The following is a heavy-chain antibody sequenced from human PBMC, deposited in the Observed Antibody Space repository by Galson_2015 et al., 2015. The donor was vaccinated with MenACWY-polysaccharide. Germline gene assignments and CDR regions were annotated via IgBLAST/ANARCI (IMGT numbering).Heavy chain of an antibody. J-gene: IGHJ4*01. D-gene: IGHD4-11*01. CDR2: IWYDGGKR. CDR1: DFTFSAHG. Sequence: SLRLSCAASDFTFSAHGMHWVRQAPGKGLEWVAAIWYDGGKRYYADAVEGRFAVSRDNSQSTLYLQMDSLGVEDTAMYYCARGVHYNDYLGYYFDYWGQGTLVTVSS. CDR3: ARGVHYNDYLGYYFDY. V-gene: IGHV3-33*01.